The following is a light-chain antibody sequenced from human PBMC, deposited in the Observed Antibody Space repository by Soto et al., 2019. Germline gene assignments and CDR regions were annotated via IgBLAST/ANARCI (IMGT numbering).Light chain of an antibody. Sequence: QSVLTQPASVSGSPGQSITISCTGTSSDIGSYNAVSWYQQHPGKAPKLMIYEANKRPSGASNRFSGSKSGNTASLTISGRLAEDEADYYCCSYAGDSTYGFGTGTKLTVL. J-gene: IGLJ1*01. CDR1: SSDIGSYNA. CDR2: EAN. CDR3: CSYAGDSTYG. V-gene: IGLV2-23*01.